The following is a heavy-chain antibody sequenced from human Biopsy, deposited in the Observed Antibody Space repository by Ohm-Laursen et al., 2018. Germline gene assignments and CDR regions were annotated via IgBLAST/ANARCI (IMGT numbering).Heavy chain of an antibody. J-gene: IGHJ1*01. D-gene: IGHD3-3*01. CDR1: GDAFLGYY. V-gene: IGHV1-2*02. Sequence: ASVKVSCKASGDAFLGYYLHWVRQAPGQGLEWMGSIYPNSGDTDFAQKFQGRVSMTRDTSVSTAYLELSSLRSDDTAIYYCARDLLEWSLPSWGQGSLVTVSS. CDR2: IYPNSGDT. CDR3: ARDLLEWSLPS.